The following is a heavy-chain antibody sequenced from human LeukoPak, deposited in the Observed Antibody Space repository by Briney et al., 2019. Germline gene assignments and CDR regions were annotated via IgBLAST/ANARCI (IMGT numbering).Heavy chain of an antibody. CDR2: NKHSGNT. CDR3: ARSNWEVVPAARSRNWFDP. J-gene: IGHJ5*02. D-gene: IGHD2-2*01. V-gene: IGHV4-34*01. Sequence: SETLSLTCAVYGGSLRGYYWRWIRQPPGKGLEWIGENKHSGNTNQHPPHKTRDPITVDTPKKQFSLTLRSVTAGHTAVYYCARSNWEVVPAARSRNWFDPWGQGTLVTVSS. CDR1: GGSLRGYY.